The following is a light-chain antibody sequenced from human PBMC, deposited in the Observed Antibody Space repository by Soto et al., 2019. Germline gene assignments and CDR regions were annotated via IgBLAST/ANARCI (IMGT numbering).Light chain of an antibody. V-gene: IGLV6-57*04. CDR2: EDN. J-gene: IGLJ2*01. CDR1: SGSIASNY. Sequence: NFMLTQPHSVSESPGKTVTISCTRSSGSIASNYVQWYQQRPGSAPTTVIYEDNQRPSGVPDRFSGSKSGTSASLAITGLQAEDEADYYCQSYDSSLSAYVVFGGGTKVTVL. CDR3: QSYDSSLSAYVV.